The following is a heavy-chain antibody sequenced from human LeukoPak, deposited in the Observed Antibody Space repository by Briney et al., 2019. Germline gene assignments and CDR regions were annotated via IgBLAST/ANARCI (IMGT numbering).Heavy chain of an antibody. CDR3: ARRYSCSWYLDY. CDR1: GGSFSGYY. V-gene: IGHV4-34*01. D-gene: IGHD6-13*01. Sequence: SETLSLTCAVYGGSFSGYYWSWIRQPPGKGLEWIGEINHSGSTNYNPSLKSRVTISVDTSKNQFSLKLSSVTAADTAVYYCARRYSCSWYLDYWGQGTLVTVSS. J-gene: IGHJ4*02. CDR2: INHSGST.